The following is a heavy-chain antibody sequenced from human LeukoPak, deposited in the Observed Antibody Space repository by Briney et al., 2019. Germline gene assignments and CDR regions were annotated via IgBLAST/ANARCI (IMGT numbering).Heavy chain of an antibody. CDR3: TRAVLVRGVTSIDY. CDR1: GFTFGDYA. CDR2: IRSKAYGGTT. D-gene: IGHD3-10*01. V-gene: IGHV3-49*03. Sequence: AGGSLRLSCTASGFTFGDYAMSWFRQAPGKGLEWVGFIRSKAYGGTTEYAASVKGRFTISRDDSKSIAYLQMNSLKTEDTAVYYCTRAVLVRGVTSIDYWGQGTLVTVSS. J-gene: IGHJ4*02.